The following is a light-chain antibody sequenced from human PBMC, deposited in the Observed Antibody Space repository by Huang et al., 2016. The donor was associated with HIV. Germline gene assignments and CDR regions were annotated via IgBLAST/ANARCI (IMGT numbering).Light chain of an antibody. CDR2: LGA. Sequence: DIVMTQSPLSLPVIPGEPASMSCRSSQSLLQSNGYNYLDWYRQKPGQSPQLLIYLGANRASGVPDRFSGSGSGTEFTLKISRVEAEDVGVYYCMQALQTPLTFGGGTKVEIK. CDR3: MQALQTPLT. V-gene: IGKV2-28*01. CDR1: QSLLQSNGYNY. J-gene: IGKJ4*02.